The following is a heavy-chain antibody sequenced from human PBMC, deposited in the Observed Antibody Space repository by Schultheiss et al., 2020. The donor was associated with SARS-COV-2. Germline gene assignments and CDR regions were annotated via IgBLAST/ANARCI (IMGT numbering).Heavy chain of an antibody. J-gene: IGHJ4*02. CDR3: ARGGVPGGWQGHMDY. D-gene: IGHD6-19*01. CDR1: GFTFSSYS. V-gene: IGHV3-48*01. CDR2: ISSSSSTI. Sequence: GESLKISCAASGFTFSSYSMNWVRQAPGKGLEWVSYISSSSSTIYYADSVKGRFTISRDNAKNSLYLQMNSLRAEDTAVYYCARGGVPGGWQGHMDYWGQGTLVTVSS.